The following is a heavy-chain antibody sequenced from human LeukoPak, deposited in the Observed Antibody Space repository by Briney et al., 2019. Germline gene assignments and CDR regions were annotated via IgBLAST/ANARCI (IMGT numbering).Heavy chain of an antibody. J-gene: IGHJ5*02. V-gene: IGHV3-23*01. CDR1: GLTLIRYA. D-gene: IGHD2-2*01. Sequence: GSLRLSRAASGLTLIRYAKGWGRQAPRKRLEWVSAISGSGVRTYYAHSVKSPCTLSRDNSKNTLYLQMDSLRAEDTAVYYCAKAGPYCSSTSCALWFDPWGRGTLVTVFS. CDR2: ISGSGVRT. CDR3: AKAGPYCSSTSCALWFDP.